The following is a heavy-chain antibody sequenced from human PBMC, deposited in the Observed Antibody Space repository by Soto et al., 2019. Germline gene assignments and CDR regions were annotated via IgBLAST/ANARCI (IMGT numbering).Heavy chain of an antibody. Sequence: GSLRLSCAASGFTFSDYYMSWIRQAPGKGLEWVSSISSSSSNIYYADSVKGRFTISRDNAKNSLYLQMNSLRAEDTAVYYCAREVMVRGAPSPYYFDYWGQGTLVTVSS. CDR1: GFTFSDYY. CDR3: AREVMVRGAPSPYYFDY. CDR2: ISSSSSNI. V-gene: IGHV3-11*04. D-gene: IGHD3-10*01. J-gene: IGHJ4*02.